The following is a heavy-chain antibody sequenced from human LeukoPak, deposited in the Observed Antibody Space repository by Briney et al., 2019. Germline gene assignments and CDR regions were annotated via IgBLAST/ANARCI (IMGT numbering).Heavy chain of an antibody. CDR3: ARRRDSGSYTDF. V-gene: IGHV5-51*01. D-gene: IGHD1-26*01. J-gene: IGHJ4*02. CDR2: IYPGDSAT. Sequence: GESLKISCKGSGYNFTTYWIGWVRQMPGKGLEWMGIIYPGDSATRYSPSFRGQVTISADKSIGTAYLQWSSLKASDTAMYYCARRRDSGSYTDFWGQGTLVTVSS. CDR1: GYNFTTYW.